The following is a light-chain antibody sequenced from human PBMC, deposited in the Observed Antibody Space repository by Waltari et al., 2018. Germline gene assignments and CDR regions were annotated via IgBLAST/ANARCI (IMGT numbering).Light chain of an antibody. J-gene: IGKJ2*01. CDR1: QSISIW. V-gene: IGKV1-5*03. CDR2: KSS. Sequence: DIQMSQSPSTLSASVGDRVSITCRASQSISIWLAWYQQRPGKAPKLLISKSSSLESGVPSRFGGSGAGTEFTLTITNLHPDDFATYYFQHYDNYPVAFGQGTKLEIK. CDR3: QHYDNYPVA.